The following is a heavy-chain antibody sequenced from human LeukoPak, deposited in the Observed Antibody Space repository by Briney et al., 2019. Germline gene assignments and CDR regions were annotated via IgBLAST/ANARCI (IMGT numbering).Heavy chain of an antibody. V-gene: IGHV1-18*01. CDR2: ISTYSGTT. CDR3: ARLTGYMIEDYFDY. D-gene: IGHD3-22*01. J-gene: IGHJ4*02. Sequence: GASVKVSCKASGYTFSNSGISWVRQAPGQGLEWMGWISTYSGTTNYAHNLQGRLTMTTDTSTSTAYMELRNLKSDDTAVYYCARLTGYMIEDYFDYWGQGTLVTVSS. CDR1: GYTFSNSG.